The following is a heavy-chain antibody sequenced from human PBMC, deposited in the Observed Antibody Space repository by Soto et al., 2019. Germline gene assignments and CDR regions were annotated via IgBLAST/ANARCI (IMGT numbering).Heavy chain of an antibody. Sequence: QVQLQESGPGLVKPSQTLSLTCTVSGASIDSRDYYWSWIRPHPGEGLEWIGYIFSSGSTFYNPSLKSRVTISMDTSRKSFSLNLRSVTAADTAVYYCARNLTAAISEVVFDSWGQGTLVTVSS. V-gene: IGHV4-31*03. D-gene: IGHD6-13*01. CDR1: GASIDSRDYY. CDR3: ARNLTAAISEVVFDS. J-gene: IGHJ4*02. CDR2: IFSSGST.